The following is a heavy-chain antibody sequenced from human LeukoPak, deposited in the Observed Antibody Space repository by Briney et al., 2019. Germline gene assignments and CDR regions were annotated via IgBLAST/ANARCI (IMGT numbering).Heavy chain of an antibody. CDR3: ARDAPYYYYYGMDV. CDR1: GGSISSYY. CDR2: IYTSGST. J-gene: IGHJ6*02. V-gene: IGHV4-4*07. Sequence: SETLSLTCTVSGGSISSYYWSWIRQPAGKGLEWIGRIYTSGSTNYNPSLKSRVTMSVDTSKNQFSLKLSSVTAADAAVYYCARDAPYYYYYGMDVWGQGTTVTVSS.